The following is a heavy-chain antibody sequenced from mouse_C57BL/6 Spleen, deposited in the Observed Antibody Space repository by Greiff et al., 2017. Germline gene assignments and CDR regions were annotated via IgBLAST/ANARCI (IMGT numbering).Heavy chain of an antibody. CDR3: ATELGGNFDY. V-gene: IGHV5-17*01. CDR2: ISSGSSTI. CDR1: GFTFSDYG. J-gene: IGHJ2*01. Sequence: EVKLQESGGGLVKPGGSLKLSCAASGFTFSDYGMHWVRQAPEKGLEWVAYISSGSSTIYYADTVKGRFTISRDNAKNTLFLQMTSLRSEDTAMYYCATELGGNFDYWGQGTTLTVSS. D-gene: IGHD4-1*01.